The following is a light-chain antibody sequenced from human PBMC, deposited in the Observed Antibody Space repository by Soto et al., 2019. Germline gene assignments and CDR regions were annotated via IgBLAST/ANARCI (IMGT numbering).Light chain of an antibody. CDR3: ETGDSNVWV. V-gene: IGLV4-60*02. CDR2: LEGSGSY. Sequence: QTVVTQSSSASASLGSSVKPTCTLSSGHSSYIIAWHQQQPGKAPRYLMKLEGSGSYNRGSGVPDRFSGSSSGADRYLTISNLQFEDEADYYCETGDSNVWVFGGGTTLTV. J-gene: IGLJ3*02. CDR1: SGHSSYI.